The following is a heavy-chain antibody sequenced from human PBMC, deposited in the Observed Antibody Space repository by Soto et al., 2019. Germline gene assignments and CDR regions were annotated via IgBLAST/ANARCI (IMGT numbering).Heavy chain of an antibody. J-gene: IGHJ5*02. D-gene: IGHD3-22*01. CDR1: GGTFSSYA. Sequence: QVQLVQSVAEVKKPGSSVKVSCKASGGTFSSYAISWVRQAPGQGLAWMGGIIPIFGTANYSQKFQGRVTITADESTSTADMERRSLRAEDTAVYYCAISLGSYSDSSGYTNLFDPWGQGTLVNVSS. V-gene: IGHV1-69*01. CDR2: IIPIFGTA. CDR3: AISLGSYSDSSGYTNLFDP.